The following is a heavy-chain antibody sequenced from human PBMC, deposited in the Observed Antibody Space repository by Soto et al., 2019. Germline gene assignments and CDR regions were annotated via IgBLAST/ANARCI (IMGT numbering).Heavy chain of an antibody. J-gene: IGHJ4*02. D-gene: IGHD2-15*01. CDR1: GFTFSSYA. CDR2: ISYDGSNK. V-gene: IGHV3-30-3*01. Sequence: QVQLVESGGGVVQPGRSLRLSCAASGFTFSSYAMHWVRQAPGKGLEWVAVISYDGSNKYYADSVKGRFTISRDNSKNTLYLQMNSLRAEDTAVYYCARDLRLLVYCSGGSCQRGQKLDYWGQGTLVTVSS. CDR3: ARDLRLLVYCSGGSCQRGQKLDY.